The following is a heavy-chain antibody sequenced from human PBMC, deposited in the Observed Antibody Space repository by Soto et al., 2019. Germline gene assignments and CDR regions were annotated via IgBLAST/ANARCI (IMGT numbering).Heavy chain of an antibody. Sequence: PVWSLRLSCAASGFTFSHAWMSWVRQAPGKGLEWVGRIKSKTDGETKDYGAPVRGRFTISRDDSKDTLYLQMNSLRVEDTAVYYCCVVKRRDQYSTPGYWFDPWGPGTLVTVSS. CDR3: CVVKRRDQYSTPGYWFDP. CDR1: GFTFSHAW. V-gene: IGHV3-15*01. D-gene: IGHD2-15*01. J-gene: IGHJ5*02. CDR2: IKSKTDGETK.